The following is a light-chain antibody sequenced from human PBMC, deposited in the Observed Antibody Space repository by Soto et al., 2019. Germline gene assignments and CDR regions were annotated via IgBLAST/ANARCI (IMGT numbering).Light chain of an antibody. V-gene: IGKV3-20*01. Sequence: EIVLTQSPDTLSLSPGERATLSCRASQSVSNNYLAWYQQKAGQAPRLVIYGASSRAAGVPVRFSGSGSGTDFTLTISRLEPEDFAVYYCQQYGSSSALTFGGGTKVEIK. CDR3: QQYGSSSALT. CDR1: QSVSNNY. CDR2: GAS. J-gene: IGKJ4*01.